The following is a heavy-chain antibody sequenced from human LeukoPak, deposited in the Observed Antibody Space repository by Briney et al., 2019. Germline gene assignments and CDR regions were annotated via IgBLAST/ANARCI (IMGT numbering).Heavy chain of an antibody. Sequence: ASVKVSCKASGYTFTSYGISWVRQAPAQGLEWMGWICAYNGNTNYAQKPQGTVTMTTDTSTSTAYMELRSLRSDDTAVDYCARDLHYYDSSGYYYWGQGTLVTVSS. J-gene: IGHJ4*02. CDR2: ICAYNGNT. D-gene: IGHD3-22*01. V-gene: IGHV1-18*01. CDR1: GYTFTSYG. CDR3: ARDLHYYDSSGYYY.